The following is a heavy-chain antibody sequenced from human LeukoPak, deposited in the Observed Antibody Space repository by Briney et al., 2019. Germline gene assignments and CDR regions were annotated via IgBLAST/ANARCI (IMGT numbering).Heavy chain of an antibody. CDR2: IYSGGST. V-gene: IGHV3-66*01. CDR3: ATVGLTMVRGVRYYYNGMDV. D-gene: IGHD3-10*01. CDR1: GFTVSSNY. J-gene: IGHJ6*02. Sequence: GGSLRLSRAASGFTVSSNYMSWVRQAPGKGLEWVSVIYSGGSTHYADSVKGRITISRDNSKNTLYLQMNSLRAEDTAVYYCATVGLTMVRGVRYYYNGMDVWGQGTTVTVSS.